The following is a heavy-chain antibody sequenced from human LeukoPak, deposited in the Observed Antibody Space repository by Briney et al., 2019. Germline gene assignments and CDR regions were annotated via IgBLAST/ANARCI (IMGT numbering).Heavy chain of an antibody. D-gene: IGHD3-10*01. J-gene: IGHJ3*02. CDR1: GFSFNTYS. V-gene: IGHV3-23*01. CDR3: AARGSVRVVIITAAFDI. CDR2: ITDTGCRT. Sequence: GGSLMLSCAASGFSFNTYSLIWVRQAPGKGREGVSSITDTGCRTYYPDSVKGRCTTSRHNSNSALCLQRHSLSAEDTAVYYCAARGSVRVVIITAAFDIWGQGAVVTASS.